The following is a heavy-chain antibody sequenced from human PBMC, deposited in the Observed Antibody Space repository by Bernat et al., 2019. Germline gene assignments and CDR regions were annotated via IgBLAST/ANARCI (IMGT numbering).Heavy chain of an antibody. V-gene: IGHV3-7*03. CDR2: IKQDGSET. D-gene: IGHD6-19*01. J-gene: IGHJ4*02. Sequence: VQLVESGGGLVKPGGSLRLSCAASGFTFSDYYMSWIRQAPGKGLEWVANIKQDGSETYYVDYLKGRFTISRDNAKNSLFLQMNSLRAEDTAVYYCAREDIAVPGGDYWGQGTLVTVSS. CDR3: AREDIAVPGGDY. CDR1: GFTFSDYY.